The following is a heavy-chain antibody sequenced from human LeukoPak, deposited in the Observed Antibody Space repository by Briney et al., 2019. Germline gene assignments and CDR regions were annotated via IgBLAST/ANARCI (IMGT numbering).Heavy chain of an antibody. CDR2: MNPNSGNT. V-gene: IGHV1-8*01. CDR1: GYTFTSYD. Sequence: ASVKVSCKASGYTFTSYDINWVRQATGQGLEWMGWMNPNSGNTGYAQKFQGRVTMTRNTSISTAYMELSSLRSEDTAVYYCARVVPAAISYGNWFDPWGQGTLVTVSS. D-gene: IGHD2-2*01. CDR3: ARVVPAAISYGNWFDP. J-gene: IGHJ5*02.